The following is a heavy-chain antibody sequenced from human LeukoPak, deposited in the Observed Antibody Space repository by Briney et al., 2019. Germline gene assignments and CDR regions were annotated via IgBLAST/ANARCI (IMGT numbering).Heavy chain of an antibody. D-gene: IGHD3-22*01. J-gene: IGHJ4*02. CDR2: IYHSGST. CDR3: ASRGWRYDSSGYYNHY. Sequence: SGTLSLTCAVSGGSISSSNWWSWVRQPPGKGLEWIGEIYHSGSTNYNPSLKSRVTISVDKSKNQFSLKLSSVTAADTAVYYCASRGWRYDSSGYYNHYWGQGTLVTVSS. V-gene: IGHV4-4*02. CDR1: GGSISSSNW.